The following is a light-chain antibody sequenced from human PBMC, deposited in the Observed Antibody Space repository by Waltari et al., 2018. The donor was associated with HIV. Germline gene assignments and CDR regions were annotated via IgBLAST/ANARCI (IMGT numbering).Light chain of an antibody. CDR2: SVT. CDR1: NNDIGGYNF. J-gene: IGLJ3*02. V-gene: IGLV2-14*01. Sequence: QPALTQPASVSGSLGQSVTISCTGTNNDIGGYNFVSWYQHHPGKAPKVVIFSVTHRPSGGSTRFSGSKSGNTASLTISGLQAEGEADYYCSAYTKTSPLEVFGGGTKVTVL. CDR3: SAYTKTSPLEV.